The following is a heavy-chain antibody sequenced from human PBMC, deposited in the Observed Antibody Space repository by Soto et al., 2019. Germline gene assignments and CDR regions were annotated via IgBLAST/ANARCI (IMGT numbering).Heavy chain of an antibody. CDR3: ATGSRITIFGVAEFDY. CDR2: FDPEDGET. J-gene: IGHJ4*02. D-gene: IGHD3-3*01. CDR1: GYTLTELS. V-gene: IGHV1-24*01. Sequence: ASVKVSCKVSGYTLTELSMHWVRQAPGKGLEWMGGFDPEDGETIYAQKFQGRVTMTEDTSTDTAYMELSSLRSEDTAVYYCATGSRITIFGVAEFDYWGQGTLVTVSS.